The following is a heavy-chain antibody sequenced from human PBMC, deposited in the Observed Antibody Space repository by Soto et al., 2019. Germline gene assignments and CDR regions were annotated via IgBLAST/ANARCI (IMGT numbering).Heavy chain of an antibody. V-gene: IGHV3-74*01. Sequence: PGGSLRLSCAASGFTFSSYWMHWVRQAPGKGLVWVSRINSDGSSTSYADSVKGRFTISRDNAKNTLYLQMNSLRAEDTAVYYCAGGVLYNWNYGNWFDPWGQGTLVTVSS. D-gene: IGHD1-7*01. CDR3: AGGVLYNWNYGNWFDP. CDR2: INSDGSST. J-gene: IGHJ5*02. CDR1: GFTFSSYW.